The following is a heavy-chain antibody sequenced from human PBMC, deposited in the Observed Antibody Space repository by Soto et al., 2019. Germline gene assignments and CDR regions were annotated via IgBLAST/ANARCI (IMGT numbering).Heavy chain of an antibody. J-gene: IGHJ4*02. CDR2: IYYSGST. D-gene: IGHD3-10*01. V-gene: IGHV4-30-4*01. CDR1: GGSISSGDYY. CDR3: ARASDLWDYYFDY. Sequence: SETLSLTCTVSGGSISSGDYYWSWIRQPPGKGLEWIGYIYYSGSTYYNPSLKSRVTISVDTSKNQFSLKLSSVTAADTAVYYCARASDLWDYYFDYCGQGTLVTVSS.